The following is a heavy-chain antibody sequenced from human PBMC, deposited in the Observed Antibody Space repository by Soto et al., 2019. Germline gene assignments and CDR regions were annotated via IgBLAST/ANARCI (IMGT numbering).Heavy chain of an antibody. D-gene: IGHD3-9*01. CDR3: AREILTGYYPAGWFDP. CDR2: IYFRGST. CDR1: GGSISSSSYY. Sequence: QLQLQESGPGLVKPSETLSLTCTVSGGSISSSSYYWGWIRQPPGKGLEWIGSIYFRGSTYYNPSLKSRVTVSVAPSKKRFPLKLTSVTAADTAVYYCAREILTGYYPAGWFDPWGQGTLVTVSS. J-gene: IGHJ5*02. V-gene: IGHV4-39*02.